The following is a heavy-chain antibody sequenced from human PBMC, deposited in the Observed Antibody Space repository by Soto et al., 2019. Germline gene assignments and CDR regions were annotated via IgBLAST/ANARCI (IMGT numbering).Heavy chain of an antibody. CDR2: IYYSGST. J-gene: IGHJ4*02. CDR1: GVSISSDGNY. CDR3: ARLATAGGYCHSTRCYLKQGYFDY. V-gene: IGHV4-31*03. D-gene: IGHD2-2*01. Sequence: QVQLQESGPGLVKPSQTLSLTCTVSGVSISSDGNYWSWIRQHPGKGLEWVGYIYYSGSTYYNPSSKSRLTQSVDTAKNHFSLKLGSVTAADTAVYYCARLATAGGYCHSTRCYLKQGYFDYWGQGTLVTVSS.